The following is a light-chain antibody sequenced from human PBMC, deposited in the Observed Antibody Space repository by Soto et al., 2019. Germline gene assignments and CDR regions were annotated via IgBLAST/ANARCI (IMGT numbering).Light chain of an antibody. CDR1: SSNIGAGYD. CDR3: QSYDSSLSGWV. CDR2: GNS. V-gene: IGLV1-40*01. Sequence: QSVLTQPPSVSAAPGQRVTISCTGSSSNIGAGYDVHWYQQLPGTAPKLLIYGNSNRPAGVPDRFSGSKSGTSASLAITGLRADDEADYYCQSYDSSLSGWVFGGGTKLTVL. J-gene: IGLJ3*02.